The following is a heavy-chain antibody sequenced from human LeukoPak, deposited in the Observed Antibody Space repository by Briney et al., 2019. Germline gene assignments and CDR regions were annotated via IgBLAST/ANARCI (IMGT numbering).Heavy chain of an antibody. CDR3: ARTRIAAPFDP. CDR1: GGSFSGYY. CDR2: INHSGST. J-gene: IGHJ5*02. D-gene: IGHD6-13*01. V-gene: IGHV4-34*01. Sequence: SETLSPTCAVYGGSFSGYYWSWIRQPPGKGLEWIGEINHSGSTNYNPSLKSRVTISVDTSKNQSSLKLSSVTAADTAVYYCARTRIAAPFDPWGQGTLVTVSS.